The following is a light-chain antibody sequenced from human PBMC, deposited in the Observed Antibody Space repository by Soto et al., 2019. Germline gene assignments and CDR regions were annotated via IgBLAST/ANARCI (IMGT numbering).Light chain of an antibody. Sequence: EIVMTQSPATLSVSPGERVTLSCRASQSVSGHLAWYQQKPGQAPRLIISGASTRATGIPARFSGSGSGTEFTLTISSLQSEDSAVYYCQQSYGTPPTFGQGTKVDIK. V-gene: IGKV3-15*01. CDR2: GAS. J-gene: IGKJ1*01. CDR1: QSVSGH. CDR3: QQSYGTPPT.